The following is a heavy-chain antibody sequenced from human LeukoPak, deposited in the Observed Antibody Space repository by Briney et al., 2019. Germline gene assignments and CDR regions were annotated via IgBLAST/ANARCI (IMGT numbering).Heavy chain of an antibody. CDR2: IYSGGST. Sequence: GGSLRLSCAASGFTVSSNYMSWVRQAPAKGLEWVSVIYSGGSTYYADSVKGRFTISRDNSKNTLYLQMNSLRAEDTAVYYCARGYSYGYGEYYFDYWGQGTLVTVSS. CDR3: ARGYSYGYGEYYFDY. J-gene: IGHJ4*02. D-gene: IGHD5-18*01. V-gene: IGHV3-66*01. CDR1: GFTVSSNY.